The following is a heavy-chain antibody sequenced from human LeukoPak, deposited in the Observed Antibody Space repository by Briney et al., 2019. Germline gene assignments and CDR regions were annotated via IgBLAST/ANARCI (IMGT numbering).Heavy chain of an antibody. V-gene: IGHV4-34*01. D-gene: IGHD2-15*01. CDR1: GGSFSGYY. CDR2: INHSGST. CDR3: ARRRGGYCSGGSCYGSGRNWFDP. J-gene: IGHJ5*02. Sequence: SETLSLTCAVYGGSFSGYYWSWIRQPPGKGLEWIGEINHSGSTNYNPSLKSRVTISVDTSKNQFSLKLSSVTAADTAVYYCARRRGGYCSGGSCYGSGRNWFDPWGQGTLVTVSS.